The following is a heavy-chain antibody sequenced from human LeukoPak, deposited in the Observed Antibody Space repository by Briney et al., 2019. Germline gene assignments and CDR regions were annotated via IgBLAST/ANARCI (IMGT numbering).Heavy chain of an antibody. Sequence: GGSLRLSCAASGFTFSTYNMNWVRQAPGKGLEWVSSISGGSSYIYYADSVRGRFTISRDNAKTSLYLQMNSMRPEDTAIYYCTAAWSNFDFWGQGILVAVSS. D-gene: IGHD6-25*01. CDR1: GFTFSTYN. CDR2: ISGGSSYI. V-gene: IGHV3-21*01. J-gene: IGHJ4*02. CDR3: TAAWSNFDF.